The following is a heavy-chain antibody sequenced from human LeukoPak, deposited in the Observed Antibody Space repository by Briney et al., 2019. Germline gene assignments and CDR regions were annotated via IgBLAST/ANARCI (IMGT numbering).Heavy chain of an antibody. CDR2: INHSGST. CDR1: GGSFSGYY. V-gene: IGHV4-34*01. Sequence: SETLSLTCAVYGGSFSGYYWSWIRQPPGRGLEWIGEINHSGSTNYNPSLKSRVTISVDTSKNQFSLKLSSVTAADTAVYYCARSGDWYSSSWYDYWGQGTLVTVSS. J-gene: IGHJ4*02. CDR3: ARSGDWYSSSWYDY. D-gene: IGHD6-13*01.